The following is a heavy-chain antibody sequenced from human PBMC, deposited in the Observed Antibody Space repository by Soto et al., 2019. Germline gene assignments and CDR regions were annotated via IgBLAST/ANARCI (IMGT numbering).Heavy chain of an antibody. D-gene: IGHD2-2*01. Sequence: GASVKVSCKASGYTFTGYYMHWVRQAPGQGLEWMGWINPNSGGTNYAQKFQGWVTMTRDTSISTAYMELSRLRSDDTAVYYCARGIRCSSTSCYAGCDYWGQGTLVTVSS. CDR1: GYTFTGYY. CDR2: INPNSGGT. V-gene: IGHV1-2*04. CDR3: ARGIRCSSTSCYAGCDY. J-gene: IGHJ4*02.